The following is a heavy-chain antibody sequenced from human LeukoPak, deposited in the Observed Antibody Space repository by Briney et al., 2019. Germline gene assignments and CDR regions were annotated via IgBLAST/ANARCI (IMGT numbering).Heavy chain of an antibody. D-gene: IGHD3-3*01. CDR3: ARERGPTIFGVDSNYYYYMDV. V-gene: IGHV4-39*07. J-gene: IGHJ6*03. CDR2: ISFDGNS. Sequence: SETLSLTCTVTGGSITSNPYYWGWIRQPPGKGLEWIGSISFDGNSYYDPSLKSRVTLSVDTSKNQFSLKLSSVTAADTAVYYCARERGPTIFGVDSNYYYYMDVWGKGTTVTVSS. CDR1: GGSITSNPYY.